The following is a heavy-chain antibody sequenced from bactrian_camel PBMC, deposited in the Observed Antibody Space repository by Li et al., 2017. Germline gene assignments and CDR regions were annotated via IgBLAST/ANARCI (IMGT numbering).Heavy chain of an antibody. D-gene: IGHD3*01. CDR3: ATWGSDAFFN. CDR1: QYISSGC. V-gene: IGHV3-2*01. CDR2: IYTGSGNR. J-gene: IGHJ4*01. Sequence: HVQLVESGGGSVQAGGPLRLSCAASQYISSGCIGWFRQAPGKEREGVATIYTGSGNRNYVDSVKGRFTISQDNAKNTLYLQMDSLKSEDTALYYCATWGSDAFFNWGQGTQVTVS.